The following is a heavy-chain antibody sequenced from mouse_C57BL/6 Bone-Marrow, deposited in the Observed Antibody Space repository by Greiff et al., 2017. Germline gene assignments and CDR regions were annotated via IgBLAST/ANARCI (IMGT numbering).Heavy chain of an antibody. CDR2: ISSGGSYT. Sequence: EVQGVASGGDLVKPGGSLKLSCAASGFSFSSYGLSWVRQTPDKRLEWVATISSGGSYTSYPDSVQGRFTFSRDNAKNTLDLHMRSIEYEDTVMYYCARHQFYYDNDVWFAYWGQGTMVTVSA. D-gene: IGHD2-4*01. CDR3: ARHQFYYDNDVWFAY. CDR1: GFSFSSYG. V-gene: IGHV5-6*01. J-gene: IGHJ3*01.